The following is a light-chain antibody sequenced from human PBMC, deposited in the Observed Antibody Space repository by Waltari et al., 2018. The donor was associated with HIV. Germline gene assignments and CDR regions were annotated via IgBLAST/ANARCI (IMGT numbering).Light chain of an antibody. CDR2: GAS. Sequence: EIVMTQSPATLSVSPGERVSLSCRASQSVSSNLVWYQQKPGQAPRVLIYGASTRAADIPARFSGSGAGTEFTLTISSLQSEDFGVYYCQQRHNWPPLTFGGGTKVEIK. CDR3: QQRHNWPPLT. CDR1: QSVSSN. J-gene: IGKJ4*01. V-gene: IGKV3-15*01.